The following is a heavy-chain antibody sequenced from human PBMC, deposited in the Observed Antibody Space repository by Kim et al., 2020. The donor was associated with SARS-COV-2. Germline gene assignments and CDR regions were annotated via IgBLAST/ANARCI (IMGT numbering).Heavy chain of an antibody. CDR1: GYTFTGYY. V-gene: IGHV1-2*02. D-gene: IGHD1-1*01. Sequence: ASVKVSCKASGYTFTGYYMHWVRQAPGQGLEWMGWINPNSGGTNYAQKFQGRVTMTRDTSISTAYMELSRLRSDDTAVYYCARDLEQYAIYNWFDPWGQGTLVTVSS. J-gene: IGHJ5*02. CDR2: INPNSGGT. CDR3: ARDLEQYAIYNWFDP.